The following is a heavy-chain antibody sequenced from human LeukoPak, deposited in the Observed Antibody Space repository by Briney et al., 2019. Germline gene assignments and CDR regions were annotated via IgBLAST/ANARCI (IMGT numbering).Heavy chain of an antibody. CDR2: ISSSSSYI. CDR1: GFTFSSYS. V-gene: IGHV3-21*01. CDR3: ARVRTILEKDAFDI. D-gene: IGHD1/OR15-1a*01. Sequence: PGGSLRLSCAASGFTFSSYSMNWFRQAPGKGLEWVSSISSSSSYIYYADSVKGRFTISRDNAKNSLYLQMNSLRAEDTAVYYCARVRTILEKDAFDIWGQGTMVTVSS. J-gene: IGHJ3*02.